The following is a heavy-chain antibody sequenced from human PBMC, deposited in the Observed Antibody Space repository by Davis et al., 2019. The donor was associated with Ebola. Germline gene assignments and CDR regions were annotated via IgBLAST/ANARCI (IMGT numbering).Heavy chain of an antibody. CDR1: GFSFSDYY. Sequence: GESLKISCVASGFSFSDYYMSWIRQAPGKGLEWVSSISSRSFSISYADSGKGRFTIPRDNAKNTLFLQMNRLRAEDTTVCFCAREMYDFDHTGSLAGRKYVDLWGRGTLVTVSS. J-gene: IGHJ2*01. D-gene: IGHD1-1*01. CDR2: ISSRSFSI. CDR3: AREMYDFDHTGSLAGRKYVDL. V-gene: IGHV3-11*04.